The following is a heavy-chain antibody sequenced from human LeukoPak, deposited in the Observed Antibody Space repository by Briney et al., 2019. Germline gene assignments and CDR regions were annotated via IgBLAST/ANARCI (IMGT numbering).Heavy chain of an antibody. CDR2: ISSSGSTI. Sequence: PGGSLRLSCAASGFTFSSYEMNWVRQAPGKGLEWVSYISSSGSTIYYADSVKGRFTISRDNAKNSLYLQMNSLRAEDTAVYYCATRTITVEFVADYWGQGTLVTVSS. J-gene: IGHJ4*02. D-gene: IGHD1-20*01. V-gene: IGHV3-48*03. CDR3: ATRTITVEFVADY. CDR1: GFTFSSYE.